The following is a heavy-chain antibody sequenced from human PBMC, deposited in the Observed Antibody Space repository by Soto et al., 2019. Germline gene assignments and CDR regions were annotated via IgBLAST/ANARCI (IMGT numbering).Heavy chain of an antibody. Sequence: GASVKVSCKASGYTFTSYYMHWVRQAPGQGLEWMGIINPSGGSTSYAQKFQGRVTLTRDTSTNTVSMELSSLRSEDTAVYYCARGTWDSSGWYTFPFDYWGQGTVVTVSS. D-gene: IGHD6-19*01. CDR1: GYTFTSYY. CDR3: ARGTWDSSGWYTFPFDY. CDR2: INPSGGST. J-gene: IGHJ4*02. V-gene: IGHV1-46*01.